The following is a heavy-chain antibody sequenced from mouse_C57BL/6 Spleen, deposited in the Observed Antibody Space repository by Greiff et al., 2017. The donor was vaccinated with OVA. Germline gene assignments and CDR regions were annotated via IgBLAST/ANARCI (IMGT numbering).Heavy chain of an antibody. D-gene: IGHD3-2*02. CDR1: GYTFTSYG. J-gene: IGHJ2*01. CDR3: AREGTAQATYDY. Sequence: VTLQESGAELARPGASVKLSCKASGYTFTSYGISWVKQRTGQGLEWIGEIYPRSGNTYYNEKFKGKATLTADKSSSTAYMELRSLTSEDSAVYFCAREGTAQATYDYWGQGTTLTVSS. CDR2: IYPRSGNT. V-gene: IGHV1-81*01.